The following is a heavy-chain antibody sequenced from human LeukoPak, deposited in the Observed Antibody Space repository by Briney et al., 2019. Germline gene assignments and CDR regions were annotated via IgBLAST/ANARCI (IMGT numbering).Heavy chain of an antibody. CDR2: ISSTSSTI. Sequence: PGGSLRLSCAASGFTLSSYTMNWVRQAPGKGLEWISYISSTSSTIEYADSVKGRFTISRDNAKNSLYLQMNSLRDEDTAVYYCARSRGNDYWGQGTPVTVSS. V-gene: IGHV3-48*02. J-gene: IGHJ4*02. CDR3: ARSRGNDY. CDR1: GFTLSSYT.